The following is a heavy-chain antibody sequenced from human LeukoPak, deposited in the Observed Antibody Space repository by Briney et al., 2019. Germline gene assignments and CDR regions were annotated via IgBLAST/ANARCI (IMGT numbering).Heavy chain of an antibody. CDR2: ISGTGLST. CDR3: AKVKNDYVWGSHRYPEN. J-gene: IGHJ4*02. D-gene: IGHD3-16*02. Sequence: PGGSLRISCAASGFTFASHAMAWVRQAPGKGLEWISAISGTGLSTYYADSAKGRFTTSRDNSKNTLFLQINSLRAEDTAEYFCAKVKNDYVWGSHRYPENWGQGTLVTVSS. V-gene: IGHV3-23*01. CDR1: GFTFASHA.